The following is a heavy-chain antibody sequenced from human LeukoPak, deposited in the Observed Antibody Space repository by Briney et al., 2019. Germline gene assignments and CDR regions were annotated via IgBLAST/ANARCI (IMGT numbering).Heavy chain of an antibody. V-gene: IGHV4-39*01. CDR1: GGSISSSGYY. J-gene: IGHJ6*02. D-gene: IGHD3-9*01. CDR2: IYYSGST. Sequence: SETLSLTCTVSGGSISSSGYYWGWIRQPPGKGLEWIGSIYYSGSTYYNPSLKSRVTISVDTSKNQFSLKLSSVTAADTAVYYCARQYYDILTGYSPYYGMDVWGQGTTVTVSS. CDR3: ARQYYDILTGYSPYYGMDV.